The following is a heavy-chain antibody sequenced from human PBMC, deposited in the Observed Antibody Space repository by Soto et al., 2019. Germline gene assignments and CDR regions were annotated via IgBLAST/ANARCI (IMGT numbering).Heavy chain of an antibody. V-gene: IGHV1-69*02. CDR2: IIPILGIA. CDR1: GGTFSSYT. J-gene: IGHJ5*02. Sequence: QVQLVQSGAEVKKPGSSVKVSCKASGGTFSSYTISWVRQAPGQGLEWMGRIIPILGIANYAQKFQGRVTITADKSTSTAYMELSILRSEDTAMSPRARALYASVVNLFYPWGQGTLVTVSS. CDR3: ARALYASVVNLFYP. D-gene: IGHD3-10*01.